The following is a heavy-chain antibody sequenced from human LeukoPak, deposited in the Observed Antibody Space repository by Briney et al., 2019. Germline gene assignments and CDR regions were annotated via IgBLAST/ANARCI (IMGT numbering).Heavy chain of an antibody. CDR3: AKGPGYDSSGYFGYYGMDV. CDR1: GYTFTGYY. V-gene: IGHV1-2*04. D-gene: IGHD3-22*01. Sequence: ASVKVSCKASGYTFTGYYMHWVRQAPGQGLEWMGWINPNSGGTNYAQKFQGWVTTTRDTSISTAYMELSRLRSDDTAVYYCAKGPGYDSSGYFGYYGMDVWGQGTTVTVSS. CDR2: INPNSGGT. J-gene: IGHJ6*02.